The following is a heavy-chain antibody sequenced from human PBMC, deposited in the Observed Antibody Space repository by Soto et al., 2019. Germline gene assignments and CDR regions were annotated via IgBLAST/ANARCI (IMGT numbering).Heavy chain of an antibody. V-gene: IGHV1-69*13. D-gene: IGHD5-18*01. CDR1: GGTFSSYA. Sequence: ASVKVSCKASGGTFSSYAISWVRRAPGQGLEWMGGIIPIFGTANYAQKFQGRVTITADESTSTAYMELSSLRSEDTAVYYCARTAWIQLWEYYFDYWGQGTLVTVSS. CDR3: ARTAWIQLWEYYFDY. J-gene: IGHJ4*02. CDR2: IIPIFGTA.